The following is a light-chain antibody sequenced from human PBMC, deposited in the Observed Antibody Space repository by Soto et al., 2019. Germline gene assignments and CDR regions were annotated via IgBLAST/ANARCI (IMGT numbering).Light chain of an antibody. CDR2: EVS. V-gene: IGLV2-8*01. J-gene: IGLJ3*02. CDR3: GAWDDSLSAWV. Sequence: QSVLTQPPSASGSPGQSVTISCTGTSSDVGGYNYVSWYQQHPGKAPKLIISEVSKRPSGVPDRFSGSKSGTSASLAISGLRSEDEAVYYCGAWDDSLSAWVFGGGTKLTVL. CDR1: SSDVGGYNY.